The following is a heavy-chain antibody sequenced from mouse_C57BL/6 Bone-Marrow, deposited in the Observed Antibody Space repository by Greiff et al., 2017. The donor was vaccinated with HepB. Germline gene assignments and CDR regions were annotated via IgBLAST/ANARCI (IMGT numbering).Heavy chain of an antibody. Sequence: EVKLMESGGGLVQPKGSLKLSCAASGFSFNTYAMNWVRQAPGKGLEWVARIRSKSNNYATYYADSVKDRFTISRDDSESMLYLQMNNLKTEDTAMYYCVRHTVVAGYWYFDVWGTGTTVTVSS. J-gene: IGHJ1*03. CDR3: VRHTVVAGYWYFDV. CDR2: IRSKSNNYAT. D-gene: IGHD1-1*01. V-gene: IGHV10-1*01. CDR1: GFSFNTYA.